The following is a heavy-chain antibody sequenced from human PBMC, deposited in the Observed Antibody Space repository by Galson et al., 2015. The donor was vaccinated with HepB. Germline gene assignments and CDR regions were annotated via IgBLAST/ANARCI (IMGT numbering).Heavy chain of an antibody. D-gene: IGHD2-2*01. CDR2: INPNSGGT. CDR3: AILGGYCSSTSCYNWFDP. J-gene: IGHJ5*02. V-gene: IGHV1-2*06. CDR1: GYTFTGYY. Sequence: SVKVSCKASGYTFTGYYMHWVRQAPGQGLEWMGRINPNSGGTNYAQKFQGRVTMTRDTSISTAYMELSRLRSDDTAVYYCAILGGYCSSTSCYNWFDPWGQGTLVTVSS.